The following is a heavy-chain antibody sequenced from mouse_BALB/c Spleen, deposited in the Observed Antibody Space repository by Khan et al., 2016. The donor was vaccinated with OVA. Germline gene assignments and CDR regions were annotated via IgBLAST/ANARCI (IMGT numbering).Heavy chain of an antibody. D-gene: IGHD6-1*01. CDR3: ATIDTSSLDY. Sequence: QVQLKQSGTELARPGTSVKLSCKASGYIFSDYYISWVKQRTGQGIEWMGEIYPGSGNTYYNENFKDKAALTADKSYKKVYIQLSSLTSEDTAVYFCATIDTSSLDYWGQVSSLTVSS. CDR2: IYPGSGNT. V-gene: IGHV1-76*01. J-gene: IGHJ2*02. CDR1: GYIFSDYY.